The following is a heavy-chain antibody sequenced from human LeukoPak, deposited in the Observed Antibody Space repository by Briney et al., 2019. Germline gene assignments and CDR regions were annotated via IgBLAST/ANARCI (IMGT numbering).Heavy chain of an antibody. CDR3: ARGGYNWNDVGGYFDY. CDR2: VSSSGSTI. D-gene: IGHD1-20*01. J-gene: IGHJ4*02. Sequence: PGGSLRLSCAASGFTFSSYEMNWVRQAPGKGLEWVSYVSSSGSTIYYADSVKGRFTISRDNAKNSLYLQMNSLRAEDTAVYYCARGGYNWNDVGGYFDYWGQGTLVTVSS. V-gene: IGHV3-48*03. CDR1: GFTFSSYE.